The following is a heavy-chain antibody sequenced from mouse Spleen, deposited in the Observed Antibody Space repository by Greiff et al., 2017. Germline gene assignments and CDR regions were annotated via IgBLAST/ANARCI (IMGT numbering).Heavy chain of an antibody. Sequence: DVKLVESEGGLVQPGSSMKLSCTASGFTFSDYYMAWVRQVPEKGLEWVANINYDGSSTYYLDSLKSRFIISRDNAKNILYLQMSSLKSEDTATYYCARANYGSNAMDYWGQGTSVTVSS. V-gene: IGHV5-16*01. J-gene: IGHJ4*01. CDR3: ARANYGSNAMDY. CDR1: GFTFSDYY. D-gene: IGHD1-1*01. CDR2: INYDGSST.